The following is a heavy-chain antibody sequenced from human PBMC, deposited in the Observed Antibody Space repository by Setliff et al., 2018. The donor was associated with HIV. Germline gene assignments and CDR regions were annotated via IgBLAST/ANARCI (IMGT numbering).Heavy chain of an antibody. J-gene: IGHJ2*01. D-gene: IGHD1-26*01. Sequence: SETLSLTCTVSGGSMRSGSHFWSWIRQPAGKGLEWLGHVFVTGPTNYNSALGSRITISVEPTKNQFSLNLASATAADTAVYYCARAAYSGTYLWEPASDPWGPGTLVTVSS. CDR3: ARAAYSGTYLWEPASDP. CDR1: GGSMRSGSHF. CDR2: VFVTGPT. V-gene: IGHV4-61*09.